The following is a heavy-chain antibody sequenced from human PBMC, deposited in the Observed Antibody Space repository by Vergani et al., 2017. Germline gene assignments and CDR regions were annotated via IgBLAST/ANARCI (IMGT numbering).Heavy chain of an antibody. Sequence: QVQLVESGGGVVQPGRSLRLSCAASGFTFSSYAMHWVRQAPGKGLEWVAVISYDGSNKYYADSVKGRFTISRDNSKNTLYLQMNSLRAEDTAVYYCARDNIAAAGTGYFDYWGQGTLVTVSS. D-gene: IGHD6-13*01. V-gene: IGHV3-30*04. CDR3: ARDNIAAAGTGYFDY. CDR2: ISYDGSNK. J-gene: IGHJ4*02. CDR1: GFTFSSYA.